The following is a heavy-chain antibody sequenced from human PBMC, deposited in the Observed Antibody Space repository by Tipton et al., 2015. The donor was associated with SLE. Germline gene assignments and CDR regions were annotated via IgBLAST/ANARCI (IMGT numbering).Heavy chain of an antibody. CDR2: IYTSGST. D-gene: IGHD6-6*01. Sequence: TLSLTCTVSGGSISSGSYYWSWIRQPAGKGLEWIGRIYTSGSTNYNPSLKSRVTISVDTSKNQFSLKLSSVTAADTAVYYCARTTPGYSSSGGLDYWGQGTLVTVSS. CDR1: GGSISSGSYY. V-gene: IGHV4-61*02. CDR3: ARTTPGYSSSGGLDY. J-gene: IGHJ4*02.